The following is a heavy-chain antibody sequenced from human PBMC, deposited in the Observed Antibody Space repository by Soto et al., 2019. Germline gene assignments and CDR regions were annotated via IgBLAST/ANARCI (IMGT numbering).Heavy chain of an antibody. J-gene: IGHJ4*02. CDR2: IYYTGST. CDR1: GGSIGSNNYY. D-gene: IGHD6-19*01. CDR3: GRKTPVAGTD. Sequence: SETLSLTCTVSGGSIGSNNYYWAWIRQPPGKGLEWIGSIYYTGSTYYNPSLRSRVSISVDTSKNQFSLNLNSVTAADTAQYYCGRKTPVAGTDWGQGTLVTVSS. V-gene: IGHV4-39*01.